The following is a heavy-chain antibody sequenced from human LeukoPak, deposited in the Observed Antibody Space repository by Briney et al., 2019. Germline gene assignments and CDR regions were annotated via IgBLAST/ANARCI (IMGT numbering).Heavy chain of an antibody. Sequence: GGSLRLSCAASGFTFDDYAMHWVRQAPGKGLEWVSGISWNSGSIGYADSVKGRFTISRDNAKNSLYLQMNSLRAEDMALYYCAKGWIQLWEDDAFDIWGQGTMVTVSS. V-gene: IGHV3-9*03. D-gene: IGHD5-18*01. CDR3: AKGWIQLWEDDAFDI. CDR2: ISWNSGSI. CDR1: GFTFDDYA. J-gene: IGHJ3*02.